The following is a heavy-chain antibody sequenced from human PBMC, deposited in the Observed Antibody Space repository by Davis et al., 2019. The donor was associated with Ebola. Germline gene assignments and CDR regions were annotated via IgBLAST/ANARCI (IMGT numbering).Heavy chain of an antibody. CDR2: IKQVGSEK. CDR3: ARVRGYASGTYGAFDI. D-gene: IGHD3-10*01. CDR1: GFTFSSYW. V-gene: IGHV3-7*03. J-gene: IGHJ3*02. Sequence: GGSLRLSCAASGFTFSSYWMSWVRQAPGKGLEWVANIKQVGSEKYYVDSVKGRFIISRDNAKNSLYLQMNNLRAEDTAVYYCARVRGYASGTYGAFDIWGQGTMVTVSS.